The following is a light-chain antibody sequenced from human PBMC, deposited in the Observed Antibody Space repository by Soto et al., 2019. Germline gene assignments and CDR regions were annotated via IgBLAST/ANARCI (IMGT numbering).Light chain of an antibody. J-gene: IGKJ4*01. CDR3: QQSYSTPPLT. CDR1: QDISNY. Sequence: DIHITHSPSSLSSSLVDRVTITCQASQDISNYLNWYQQKPGKAPKLLIYAASSLQSGVPSRFSGSGSGTDFTLTISSLQPEDFATYYCQQSYSTPPLTFGGGTKVDIK. CDR2: AAS. V-gene: IGKV1-39*01.